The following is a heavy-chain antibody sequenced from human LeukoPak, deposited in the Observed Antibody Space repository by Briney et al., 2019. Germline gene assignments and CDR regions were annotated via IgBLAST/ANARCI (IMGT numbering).Heavy chain of an antibody. CDR1: GDSISSYY. CDR3: ARSPFTIFGVVPGAFDI. D-gene: IGHD3-3*01. CDR2: VHYSGST. V-gene: IGHV4-59*01. Sequence: SETLSLTCTVSGDSISSYYWSWIRQSPGKGLEWIGYVHYSGSTNYNPSLRSRVTISVDTSKNQFSLRLSSVTAADTAVYYCARSPFTIFGVVPGAFDIWGQGTMVTVSS. J-gene: IGHJ3*02.